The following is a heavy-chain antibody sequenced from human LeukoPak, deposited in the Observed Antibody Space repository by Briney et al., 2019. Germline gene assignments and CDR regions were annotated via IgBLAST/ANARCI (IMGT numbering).Heavy chain of an antibody. CDR3: ARDRDFWSGYSSPSDY. D-gene: IGHD3-3*01. CDR2: IKQDGSEK. J-gene: IGHJ4*02. Sequence: GGSLRLSCAASGFTFSSYEVSWVRQAPGKGLEWVANIKQDGSEKYYVDSVKGRFTISRDNAKNSLYLQMNSLRAEDTAVYYCARDRDFWSGYSSPSDYWGQGTLVTVSS. V-gene: IGHV3-7*01. CDR1: GFTFSSYE.